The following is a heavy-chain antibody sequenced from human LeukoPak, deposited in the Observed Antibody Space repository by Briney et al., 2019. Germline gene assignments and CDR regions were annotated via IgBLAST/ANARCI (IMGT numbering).Heavy chain of an antibody. J-gene: IGHJ4*02. V-gene: IGHV4-59*01. D-gene: IGHD6-13*01. CDR3: ASYSSSWSTYYFDY. CDR2: IYYSGST. CDR1: GGSISSYY. Sequence: SETLSLTCTDSGGSISSYYWSWIRQPPGKGLEWIGYIYYSGSTNYNPSLKSRVTISVDTSKNQFSLKLSSVTAADTAVYYCASYSSSWSTYYFDYWGQGTLVTVSS.